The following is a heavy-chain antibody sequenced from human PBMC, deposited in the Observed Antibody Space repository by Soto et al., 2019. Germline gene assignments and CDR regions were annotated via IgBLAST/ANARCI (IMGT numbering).Heavy chain of an antibody. Sequence: GGSLRLSCAASGFTFSSYAMSWVRQAPGKGLEWVSAISGSGGSTYYADSVKGRFTISRDNSKNTLYLQMNSLRAEDTAVYYCAKGSPLPLGSSGYWARWEYYFDHWGQGTLVTVSS. CDR3: AKGSPLPLGSSGYWARWEYYFDH. D-gene: IGHD3-22*01. J-gene: IGHJ4*02. V-gene: IGHV3-23*01. CDR1: GFTFSSYA. CDR2: ISGSGGST.